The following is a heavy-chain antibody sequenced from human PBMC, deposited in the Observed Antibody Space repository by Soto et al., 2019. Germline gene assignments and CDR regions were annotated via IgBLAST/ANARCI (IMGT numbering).Heavy chain of an antibody. V-gene: IGHV1-69*13. CDR3: ARGRARRFLEWLSESNYYYGMDV. CDR1: GGTFSSYA. CDR2: IIPIFGTA. J-gene: IGHJ6*02. D-gene: IGHD3-3*01. Sequence: GASVKVSCKASGGTFSSYAISWVRQAPGQGLEWMGGIIPIFGTANYAQKFQGRVTITADESTSTAYMELSSLRSEDTAVYYCARGRARRFLEWLSESNYYYGMDVWGQGTTVTVSS.